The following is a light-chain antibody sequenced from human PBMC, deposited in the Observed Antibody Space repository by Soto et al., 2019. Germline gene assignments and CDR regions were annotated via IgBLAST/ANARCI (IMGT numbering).Light chain of an antibody. Sequence: DIQMTHSPSTLSASVLDRVNISFRASQSISSYLNWYQQKPGKAPKLLIYKASTLKSGVPSRFSGSGSGTEFTLTISSLQPDDFATYYCQNYNSYSEEFGQGTKVDIK. CDR3: QNYNSYSEE. J-gene: IGKJ1*01. CDR1: QSISSY. V-gene: IGKV1-5*03. CDR2: KAS.